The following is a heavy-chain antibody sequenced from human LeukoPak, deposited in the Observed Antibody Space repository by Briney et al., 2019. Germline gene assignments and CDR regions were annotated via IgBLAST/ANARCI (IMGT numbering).Heavy chain of an antibody. V-gene: IGHV4-4*07. D-gene: IGHD3-10*01. J-gene: IGHJ5*02. CDR1: GGSISSYY. CDR3: ARDMVRGVIGWFDP. CDR2: IYTSGST. Sequence: SETLSLTCTVSGGSISSYYWSWIRQPAGKGLEWIGRIYTSGSTNYNPSLKSRVTMSVDTSKNQFPLKLSSVTAADTAVYYCARDMVRGVIGWFDPWGQGTLVTVSS.